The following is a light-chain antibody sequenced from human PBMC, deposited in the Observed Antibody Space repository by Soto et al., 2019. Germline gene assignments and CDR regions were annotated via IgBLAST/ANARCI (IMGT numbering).Light chain of an antibody. CDR1: QSVGNN. CDR3: QQYGDWPLT. J-gene: IGKJ4*01. V-gene: IGKV3-15*01. Sequence: EIVLTQSPATLSVSPGERGTISCRASQSVGNNFAWYQQRPGQAPRLLIFATSTRATGVPARFSGSGSGTEFTLTISSLQTEDFAVYYCQQYGDWPLTFGGGAKVXIE. CDR2: ATS.